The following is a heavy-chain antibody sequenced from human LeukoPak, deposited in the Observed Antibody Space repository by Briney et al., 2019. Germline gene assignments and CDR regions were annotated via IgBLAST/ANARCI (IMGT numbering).Heavy chain of an antibody. CDR3: AREEQLVFDY. CDR1: GFTFSSYS. D-gene: IGHD6-13*01. V-gene: IGHV3-21*01. Sequence: GGSLRLSCAASGFTFSSYSMNRVRQAPGKGLEWVSSISSSSSYIYYADSVKGRFTISRDNAKNSLYLQMNSLRAEDTAVYYCAREEQLVFDYWGQGTLVTVSS. CDR2: ISSSSSYI. J-gene: IGHJ4*02.